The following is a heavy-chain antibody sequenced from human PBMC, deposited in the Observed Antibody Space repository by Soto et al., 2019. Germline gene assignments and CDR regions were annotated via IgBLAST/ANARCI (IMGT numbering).Heavy chain of an antibody. CDR3: ARGWELRAGDY. D-gene: IGHD1-7*01. Sequence: GASVKVSCKASGGTFSSHAISWVRQAPGQGLEWMGGIIGNFGTPYYAQKFQGRVTITADESTSTFYMEMSSLRYEDTALYYCARGWELRAGDYWGQGTLVTVSS. J-gene: IGHJ4*02. CDR1: GGTFSSHA. CDR2: IIGNFGTP. V-gene: IGHV1-69*13.